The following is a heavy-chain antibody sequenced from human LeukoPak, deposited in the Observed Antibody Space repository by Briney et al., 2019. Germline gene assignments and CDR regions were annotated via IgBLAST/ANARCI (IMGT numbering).Heavy chain of an antibody. D-gene: IGHD3-22*01. CDR3: ARDYGYDSSGYYYR. J-gene: IGHJ4*02. CDR2: ISYDGSNK. Sequence: GGSLRLSCAASGFTFSSYAMHWVRQAPGKGLEWVAVISYDGSNKYYADSVKGRFTISRDNSKNTLYLQMNSLRAEDTAVYYCARDYGYDSSGYYYRWGQGTLVTVSS. V-gene: IGHV3-30*04. CDR1: GFTFSSYA.